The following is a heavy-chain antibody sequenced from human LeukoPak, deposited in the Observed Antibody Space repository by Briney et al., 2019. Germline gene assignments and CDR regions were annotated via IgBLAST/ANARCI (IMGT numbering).Heavy chain of an antibody. CDR2: IYYSGST. D-gene: IGHD3-22*01. CDR1: GGSISSYY. CDR3: ASTYYYDSSGYYPFDY. Sequence: SETLSLTCTVSGGSISSYYWSWIRQPPGKGLEGIGYIYYSGSTNYTPSLKSRVTISVDTSKNQFSLKLSSVTAADTAVYYCASTYYYDSSGYYPFDYWGQGTLVTVSS. J-gene: IGHJ4*02. V-gene: IGHV4-59*08.